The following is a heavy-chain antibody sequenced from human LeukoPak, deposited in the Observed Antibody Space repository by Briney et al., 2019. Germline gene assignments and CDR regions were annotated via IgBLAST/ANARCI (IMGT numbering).Heavy chain of an antibody. CDR2: IRYDGSNK. Sequence: GGSLRLSCAASGFTFSSYGMHWVRQAPGKGLEWVAFIRYDGSNKYYADSVKGRFTISRDNSKNTLYLQMNSLRAEDTAVYYCAKEGGIAAAGPIAEYFQHWGQGTLVTVSS. J-gene: IGHJ1*01. V-gene: IGHV3-30*02. D-gene: IGHD6-13*01. CDR3: AKEGGIAAAGPIAEYFQH. CDR1: GFTFSSYG.